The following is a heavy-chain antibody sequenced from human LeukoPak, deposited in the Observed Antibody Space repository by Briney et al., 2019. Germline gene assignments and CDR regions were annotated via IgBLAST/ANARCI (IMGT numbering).Heavy chain of an antibody. CDR1: GFTFSSYG. V-gene: IGHV3-33*01. J-gene: IGHJ6*02. D-gene: IGHD2-2*01. CDR3: AGGVPAYYYYGMDV. Sequence: GGSLRLSCAASGFTFSSYGMRWVRQAPGKVLEWVAVIWYDGSNKYYADSVKGRFTISRDNSKNTLYLQMNSLRAEDTAVYYCAGGVPAYYYYGMDVRGQGATVTVSS. CDR2: IWYDGSNK.